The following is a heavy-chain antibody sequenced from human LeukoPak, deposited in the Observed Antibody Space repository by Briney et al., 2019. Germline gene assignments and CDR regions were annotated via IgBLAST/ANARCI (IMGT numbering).Heavy chain of an antibody. CDR3: AREGSAGDYVFDY. J-gene: IGHJ4*02. D-gene: IGHD4-17*01. V-gene: IGHV1-2*04. Sequence: GASVKVSCKASGYTFTGYYMHWVRQAPGQGLEWMGWINPNSGGTNYAQKFQGWVTMTRDTSISTAYMELSRLRSDDTAVYYCAREGSAGDYVFDYWGQGTLVTVSS. CDR1: GYTFTGYY. CDR2: INPNSGGT.